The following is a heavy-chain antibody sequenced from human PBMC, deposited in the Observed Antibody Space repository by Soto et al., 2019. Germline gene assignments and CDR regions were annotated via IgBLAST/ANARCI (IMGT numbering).Heavy chain of an antibody. J-gene: IGHJ1*01. Sequence: QVQLVQSGAEVKKPGASVAVSCKASGYTFTACYLHWVRQAPGQGLEWMGWINPKSGDTDSAQKFQGRVTLTRDTSITTVYMRLSRLRSDDTAIYYCTRGPHQYGDYGAYVHHWGQGTLVTVSS. CDR3: TRGPHQYGDYGAYVHH. V-gene: IGHV1-2*02. D-gene: IGHD4-17*01. CDR1: GYTFTACY. CDR2: INPKSGDT.